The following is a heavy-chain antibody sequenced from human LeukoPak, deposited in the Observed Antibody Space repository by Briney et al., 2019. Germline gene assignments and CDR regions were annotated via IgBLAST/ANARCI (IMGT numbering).Heavy chain of an antibody. D-gene: IGHD3-22*01. CDR1: GFTFSSYG. CDR3: AKDGGGYYPYYYYYMDV. J-gene: IGHJ6*03. CDR2: ISGSGGST. V-gene: IGHV3-23*01. Sequence: GGSLRLSYAASGFTFSSYGMSWVRLAPGKGLEWVSAISGSGGSTYYADSVKGRFTISRDNSKDTLYLQMNSLRAEDTAVYYCAKDGGGYYPYYYYYMDVWGKGTTVTVSS.